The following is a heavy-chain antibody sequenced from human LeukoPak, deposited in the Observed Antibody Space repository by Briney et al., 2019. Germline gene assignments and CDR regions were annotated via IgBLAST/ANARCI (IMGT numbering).Heavy chain of an antibody. J-gene: IGHJ4*02. CDR1: GFSLSTSGVG. V-gene: IGHV2-5*02. D-gene: IGHD5-12*01. CDR3: ARRGYSGYDYLYFDY. CDR2: IYWDDDK. Sequence: SGPTLVNPTQTLTLTCTFSGFSLSTSGVGVGWIRQPPGKALEWHALIYWDDDKRYSPSLKSSLTITKDTSKNQVVLTMTNMDPVAKATYYCARRGYSGYDYLYFDYWGQGTLVTVSS.